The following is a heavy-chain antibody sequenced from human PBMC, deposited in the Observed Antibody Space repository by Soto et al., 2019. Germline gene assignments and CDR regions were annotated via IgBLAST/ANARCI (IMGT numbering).Heavy chain of an antibody. D-gene: IGHD6-13*01. J-gene: IGHJ4*02. CDR3: AKDSVSIAAALWRIAAAGTLENY. V-gene: IGHV3-23*01. Sequence: EVQLLESGGGLVQPGGSLRLSCAASGFTFSSYAMSWVRQAPGKGLEWVSAISGSGGSTYYADSVKGRFTISRDNSKNTLYLQMNSLRAEDTAVYYCAKDSVSIAAALWRIAAAGTLENYWGQGTLVTVSS. CDR2: ISGSGGST. CDR1: GFTFSSYA.